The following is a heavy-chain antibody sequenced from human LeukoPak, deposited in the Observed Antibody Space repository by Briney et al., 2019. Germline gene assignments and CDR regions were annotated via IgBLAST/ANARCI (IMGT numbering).Heavy chain of an antibody. Sequence: PGGSLRLSCAASGFTVSSNYMSWVRQAPGKGLEWVSVIYSGGSTYYADSVKGRFTISRDNSKNTLYLQMNSLGAEDTAVYYCARGPNYYGSGSYYKTPATWGQGTLVTVSS. J-gene: IGHJ5*02. CDR2: IYSGGST. CDR3: ARGPNYYGSGSYYKTPAT. V-gene: IGHV3-66*01. CDR1: GFTVSSNY. D-gene: IGHD3-10*01.